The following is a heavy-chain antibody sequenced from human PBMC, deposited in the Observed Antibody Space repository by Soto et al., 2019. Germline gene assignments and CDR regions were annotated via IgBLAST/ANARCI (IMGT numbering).Heavy chain of an antibody. V-gene: IGHV4-39*01. CDR3: ARHIEHCDALAGWFDT. CDR2: IYYSGST. D-gene: IGHD2-21*02. CDR1: GGSISSSSYY. J-gene: IGHJ5*02. Sequence: QLQLQESGPGLVKPSETLSLTCTVSGGSISSSSYYWGWIRQPPGKGLEWIGSIYYSGSTYYNPSLKSRVTISVDTTKNLCSQNLGSVTATDTAVYYCARHIEHCDALAGWFDTRGQVTLVTVSS.